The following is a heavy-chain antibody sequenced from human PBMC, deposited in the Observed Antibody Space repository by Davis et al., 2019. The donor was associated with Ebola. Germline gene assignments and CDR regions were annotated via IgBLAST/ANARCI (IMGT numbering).Heavy chain of an antibody. CDR1: GFTFSSYW. D-gene: IGHD5-24*01. V-gene: IGHV3-74*01. CDR3: ARDGGDGYSHDAFDI. Sequence: GESLKISCAASGFTFSSYWMHWVRQAPGKGLVWVSRINSDGSSTSYADSVKGRFTISRDNAKNTLYLQMNSLRGEDTAVYYCARDGGDGYSHDAFDIWGQGTMVTVSS. CDR2: INSDGSST. J-gene: IGHJ3*02.